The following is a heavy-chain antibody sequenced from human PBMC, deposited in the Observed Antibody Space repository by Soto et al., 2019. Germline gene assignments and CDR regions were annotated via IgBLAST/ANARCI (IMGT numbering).Heavy chain of an antibody. CDR2: TYYRSKWYN. CDR1: GDSVSINSAA. D-gene: IGHD4-17*01. Sequence: SQTLSLTCAISGDSVSINSAAWNWIRQSPSRGLEWLGGTYYRSKWYNDYAVSVKSRITINPDTSKNQFSLQLNSVTPEDTAVYYCASSGSTTVVRARAFDIWGQGTMVTVSS. V-gene: IGHV6-1*01. J-gene: IGHJ3*02. CDR3: ASSGSTTVVRARAFDI.